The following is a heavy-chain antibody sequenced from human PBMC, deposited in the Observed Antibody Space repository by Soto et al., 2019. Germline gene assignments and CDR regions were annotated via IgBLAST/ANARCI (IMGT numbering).Heavy chain of an antibody. CDR2: IIPMFGTA. CDR3: AREIDGYYGMDV. J-gene: IGHJ6*02. V-gene: IGHV1-69*12. CDR1: GGTFSTDS. Sequence: QVQLVQSGAEVKKPGSSVQLSCKASGGTFSTDSISWVRQAPGQGLEWMGGIIPMFGTANNAQKFQGRVTITADESTSTAYMELSSLRSEDTAVYFCAREIDGYYGMDVWGQGTTVTVAS.